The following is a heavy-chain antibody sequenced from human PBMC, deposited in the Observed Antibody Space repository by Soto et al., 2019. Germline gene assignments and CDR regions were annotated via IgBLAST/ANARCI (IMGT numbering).Heavy chain of an antibody. CDR3: ARNMDYYYGRGSGNGHGV. V-gene: IGHV1-2*02. CDR2: INPKFGDT. J-gene: IGHJ6*02. D-gene: IGHD3-10*02. Sequence: QVRLVQSGAEVKEPGDSVRVSCEASGYTFTAYHIHWVRQAPGQGLAWMGWINPKFGDTGYAPDFQGRVSMTSDMSISTVYMELSRLTSDDTAIYYCARNMDYYYGRGSGNGHGVWGQGTTVTVFS. CDR1: GYTFTAYH.